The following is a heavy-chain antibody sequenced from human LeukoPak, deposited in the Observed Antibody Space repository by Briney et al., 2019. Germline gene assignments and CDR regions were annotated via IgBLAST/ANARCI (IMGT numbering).Heavy chain of an antibody. J-gene: IGHJ6*02. Sequence: GGSLRLSCAASGFTFSSYAMSWARQAPGKGLEWVAAISGSGGSTYYADSVKGRFTISRDNAKNTLYLQMNSLRAEDTAVYYCAREGVWRQQLVDYYYGMDVWGQGTTVTVSS. CDR2: ISGSGGST. D-gene: IGHD6-13*01. CDR3: AREGVWRQQLVDYYYGMDV. CDR1: GFTFSSYA. V-gene: IGHV3-23*01.